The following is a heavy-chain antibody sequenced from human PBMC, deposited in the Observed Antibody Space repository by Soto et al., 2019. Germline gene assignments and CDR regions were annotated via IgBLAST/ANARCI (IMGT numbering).Heavy chain of an antibody. V-gene: IGHV1-69*05. Sequence: GASVKVSCKASGGTFSSYAISWVRQAPGQGLEWMGGIIPIFGTAYAQKFKGRVTLTRDTSASTVYMEVSSLTSEDTAMYYCARSSGGNFGIIIEGTNWFAPWGQGTLVTVSS. J-gene: IGHJ5*02. CDR1: GGTFSSYA. CDR3: ARSSGGNFGIIIEGTNWFAP. CDR2: IIPIFGTA. D-gene: IGHD1-26*01.